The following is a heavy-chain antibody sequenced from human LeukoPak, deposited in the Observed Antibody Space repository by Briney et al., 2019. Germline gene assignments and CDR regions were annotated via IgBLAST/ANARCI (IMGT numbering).Heavy chain of an antibody. Sequence: GGSLRLSCAASGFTLSSNYMSWVRQAPGQGLEGGSVIYSGGSTYYADSVKGRFTISRDNSKNTLYLQMNSLRAEDTAVYYCARDPGLNTAMAYDYWGQGTLVTVSS. D-gene: IGHD5-18*01. CDR3: ARDPGLNTAMAYDY. CDR1: GFTLSSNY. J-gene: IGHJ4*02. V-gene: IGHV3-66*02. CDR2: IYSGGST.